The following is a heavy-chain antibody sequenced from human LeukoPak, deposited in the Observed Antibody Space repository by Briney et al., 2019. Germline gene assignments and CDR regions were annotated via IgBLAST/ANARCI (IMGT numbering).Heavy chain of an antibody. V-gene: IGHV4-59*08. D-gene: IGHD2-15*01. Sequence: PSETLSLTCTVSGASVSSDYWSWIRQPPGKGLEWIGYVYYSGSTNYNPSLKSRVTISVDTSKNQFSLELSSVTAADTAVYYCARSPHCTGGSCYHYYYYGLDVWGQGTTVTVSS. CDR3: ARSPHCTGGSCYHYYYYGLDV. CDR2: VYYSGST. CDR1: GASVSSDY. J-gene: IGHJ6*02.